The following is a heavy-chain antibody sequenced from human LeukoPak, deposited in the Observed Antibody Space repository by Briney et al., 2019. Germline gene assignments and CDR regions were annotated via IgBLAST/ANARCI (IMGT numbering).Heavy chain of an antibody. Sequence: GGSLRLSCAASGFTFDDYATHWVRQAPGKGLEWVSRMDPDGRTIDYADSVKGRFTISRDNSKNTLYLQMNSLRAEDTAVYYCVGDTPPGGDYYLDYWGQGTLVIVSS. J-gene: IGHJ4*02. CDR2: MDPDGRTI. V-gene: IGHV3-74*01. CDR3: VGDTPPGGDYYLDY. D-gene: IGHD3-16*01. CDR1: GFTFDDYA.